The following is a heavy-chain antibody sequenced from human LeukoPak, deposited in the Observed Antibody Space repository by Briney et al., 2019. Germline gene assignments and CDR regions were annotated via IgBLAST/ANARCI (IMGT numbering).Heavy chain of an antibody. CDR3: ANMNRGSYYRSFDY. CDR2: ISGSGGST. CDR1: RFIFTNYW. D-gene: IGHD1-26*01. J-gene: IGHJ4*02. Sequence: GGSLRLSCAASRFIFTNYWIHWVRQAPGRELEWVSAISGSGGSTHYADSVKGRFTISRDNSKNTLYLQMNSLRAEDTAVYYCANMNRGSYYRSFDYWGQGALVTVSS. V-gene: IGHV3-23*01.